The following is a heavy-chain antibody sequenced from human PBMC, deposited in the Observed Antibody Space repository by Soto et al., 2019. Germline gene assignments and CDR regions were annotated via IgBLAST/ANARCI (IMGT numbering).Heavy chain of an antibody. J-gene: IGHJ6*02. V-gene: IGHV3-13*01. CDR3: ARDQGCSSTSCPYYYYGMDV. CDR2: IGTAGDT. D-gene: IGHD2-2*01. CDR1: GFTFSSYD. Sequence: GGSLRLSCAASGFTFSSYDMHWVRQATGKGLEWVSAIGTAGDTYYPGSVKGRFTISRENAKNSLYLQMNSLRAEDTAVYYCARDQGCSSTSCPYYYYGMDVWGQGTTVTVSS.